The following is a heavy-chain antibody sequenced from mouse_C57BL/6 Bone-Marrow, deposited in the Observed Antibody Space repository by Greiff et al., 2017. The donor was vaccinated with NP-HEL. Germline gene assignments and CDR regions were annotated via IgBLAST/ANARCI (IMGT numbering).Heavy chain of an antibody. CDR2: IHPNSGST. J-gene: IGHJ3*01. CDR3: ARMIRSWFAY. D-gene: IGHD2-4*01. V-gene: IGHV1-64*01. Sequence: QVQLQQPGAELVKPGASVKLSCKASGYTFTSYWMHWVKQRPGQGLEWIGMIHPNSGSTNYNEKFKSKATLTVDKSSSTAYMQLSRLTSVDSAVYYCARMIRSWFAYWGQGTLVTVSA. CDR1: GYTFTSYW.